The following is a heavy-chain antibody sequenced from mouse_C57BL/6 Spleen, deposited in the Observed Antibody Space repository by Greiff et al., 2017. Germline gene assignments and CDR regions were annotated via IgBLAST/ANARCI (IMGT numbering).Heavy chain of an antibody. J-gene: IGHJ2*01. CDR3: TDDYGPDY. CDR2: IRLKSDNYAT. Sequence: EVKVEESGGGLVQPGGSMKLSCVASGFTFSNYWMNWVRQSPEKGLEWVAQIRLKSDNYATHYAESVKGRFTISRDDSKSSVYLQMNNLRAEDTGIYYCTDDYGPDYWGQGTTLTVSS. V-gene: IGHV6-3*01. CDR1: GFTFSNYW. D-gene: IGHD2-4*01.